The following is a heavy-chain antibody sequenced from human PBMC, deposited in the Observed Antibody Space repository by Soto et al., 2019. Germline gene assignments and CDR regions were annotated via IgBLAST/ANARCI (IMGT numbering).Heavy chain of an antibody. V-gene: IGHV3-15*07. J-gene: IGHJ4*02. D-gene: IGHD2-15*01. Sequence: EVQLVESGGGLVEPGGSLRLSCAASGFIFTNAWMNWVRQAPGKGLEWVGRIRSKTDGGTTDYAAPVKGRFTISRDESKNTLYLQMNSLKTEDTAVYYCTAGCFSGTTCFSSHFWGQGTLLTVSS. CDR2: IRSKTDGGTT. CDR1: GFIFTNAW. CDR3: TAGCFSGTTCFSSHF.